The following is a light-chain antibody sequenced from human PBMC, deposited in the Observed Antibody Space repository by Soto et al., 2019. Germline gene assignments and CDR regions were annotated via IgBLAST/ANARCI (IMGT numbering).Light chain of an antibody. V-gene: IGKV3-20*01. CDR1: QSVSSTY. CDR3: QQYGSSPGT. J-gene: IGKJ1*01. Sequence: EIVLTQSPGTLSLSPGERATLSCRASQSVSSTYLAWYQQKPGQAPRLLIYSASSRATGIADRFSGSGSGTDFTLTISRLEPEDSAVYYCQQYGSSPGTFGQGTKVEIK. CDR2: SAS.